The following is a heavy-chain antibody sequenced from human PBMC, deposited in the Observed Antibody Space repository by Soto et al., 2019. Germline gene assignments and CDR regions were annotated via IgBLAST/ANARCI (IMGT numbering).Heavy chain of an antibody. CDR2: IYYSGST. CDR1: GGSISSGDYY. D-gene: IGHD3-3*01. CDR3: ARANYDFWSGYSYYFDY. J-gene: IGHJ4*02. V-gene: IGHV4-30-4*01. Sequence: QVQLQESGPGLVKPSQTLSLTCTVSGGSISSGDYYWSWIRQPPGKGLEWIGYIYYSGSTYYNPYLKSRVTISVDTSKHQFSLKLSSVTAADTAVYYCARANYDFWSGYSYYFDYWGQGTLVTVSS.